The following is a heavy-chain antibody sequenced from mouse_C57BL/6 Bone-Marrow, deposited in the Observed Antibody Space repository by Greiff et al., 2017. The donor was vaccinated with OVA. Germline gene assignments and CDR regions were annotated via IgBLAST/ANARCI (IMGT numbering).Heavy chain of an antibody. J-gene: IGHJ4*01. V-gene: IGHV5-4*03. CDR1: GFTFSSYA. Sequence: EVKLMESGGGLVKPGGSLKLSCAASGFTFSSYAMSWVRQTPEKRLEWVATISDGGSYTYYPDNVKGRFTISRDNAKNNLYLQMRHLKSEDTAMYYCARASGGYLYAMDYWGQGTSVTVSS. CDR3: ARASGGYLYAMDY. D-gene: IGHD1-1*02. CDR2: ISDGGSYT.